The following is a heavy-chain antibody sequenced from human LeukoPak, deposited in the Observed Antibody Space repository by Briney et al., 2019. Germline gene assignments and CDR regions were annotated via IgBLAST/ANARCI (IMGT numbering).Heavy chain of an antibody. D-gene: IGHD6-6*01. CDR2: IYYSGTT. Sequence: KTSETLSLTCSVSGGSISNYYWTWIRQPPGKGLEWIGYIYYSGTTNCNPSLKSRVAISIDTSKNQFSLNLISVTAADTAVYYCARRKAVRPDYYFDYWGQGTLVTVSS. J-gene: IGHJ4*02. CDR1: GGSISNYY. CDR3: ARRKAVRPDYYFDY. V-gene: IGHV4-59*08.